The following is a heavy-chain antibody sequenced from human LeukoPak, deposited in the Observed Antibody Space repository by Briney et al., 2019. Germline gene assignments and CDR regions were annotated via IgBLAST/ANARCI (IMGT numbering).Heavy chain of an antibody. D-gene: IGHD3-16*01. CDR3: ARGGSWGFRWFDP. CDR1: GFTFNTYE. CDR2: ISYSGSTI. J-gene: IGHJ5*02. V-gene: IGHV3-48*03. Sequence: GGSLRLSCAASGFTFNTYEMNWVRQAPGKGLEWVSYISYSGSTIYYADSVKGRFTISRDNAKNSLYLQMNSLRAEDTAVYYCARGGSWGFRWFDPWGQGTLVTVPS.